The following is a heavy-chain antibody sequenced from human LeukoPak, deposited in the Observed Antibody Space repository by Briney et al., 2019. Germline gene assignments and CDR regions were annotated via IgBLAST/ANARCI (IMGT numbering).Heavy chain of an antibody. V-gene: IGHV1-2*02. CDR2: INPNTGET. CDR3: ASYPRYSSTPPFDY. J-gene: IGHJ4*02. CDR1: GYTFTGYY. D-gene: IGHD2-2*01. Sequence: GATVKVSCKASGYTFTGYYMHRVRQAPGQGLEWMGWINPNTGETNSAQKFQGRVTMTRDTTINTAYMELTRLTSDDTAVYYCASYPRYSSTPPFDYWCQGTLVTVSS.